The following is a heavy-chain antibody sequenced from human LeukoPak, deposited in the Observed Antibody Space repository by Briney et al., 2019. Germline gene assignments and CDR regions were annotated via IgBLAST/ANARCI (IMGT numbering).Heavy chain of an antibody. J-gene: IGHJ5*02. Sequence: GGSLRLSCAASGFTFSSYAMSWVRQAPGKGLEWVSAISGSGGSTYYADSVKGRFTISRDNSKNTLYLQMNSLRAEDTAVYYCAKPMISGWYANWFDPWGQGTLVTVSS. CDR2: ISGSGGST. CDR1: GFTFSSYA. CDR3: AKPMISGWYANWFDP. V-gene: IGHV3-23*01. D-gene: IGHD6-13*01.